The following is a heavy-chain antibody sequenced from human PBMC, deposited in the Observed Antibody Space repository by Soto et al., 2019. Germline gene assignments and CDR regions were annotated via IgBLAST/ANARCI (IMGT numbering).Heavy chain of an antibody. CDR2: IYHSGST. V-gene: IGHV4-4*02. CDR3: ASRDDSSSWYLYYYYGMDV. D-gene: IGHD6-13*01. Sequence: SETLSLTCAVSGGSIISSNCLRLVRHPPGKGLEWIGEIYHSGSTNYNPSLKSRVTISVDKSKNQFSLKLSSVTAADTAVYYCASRDDSSSWYLYYYYGMDVWGQGTTVTVSS. CDR1: GGSIISSNC. J-gene: IGHJ6*02.